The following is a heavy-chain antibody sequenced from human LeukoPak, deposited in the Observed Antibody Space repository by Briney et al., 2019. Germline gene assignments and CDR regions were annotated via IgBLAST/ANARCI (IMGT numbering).Heavy chain of an antibody. Sequence: SETLSLTCTVSGGSISSGGYYWSWIRQHPGKGLEWIGYIYYSGSTYHNPSLKSRVNISVDTSKNQFSLKLSSVTAADTAVYYCAREFRTDYGDLDYFDYWGQGTLVTVSS. CDR3: AREFRTDYGDLDYFDY. J-gene: IGHJ4*02. CDR1: GGSISSGGYY. V-gene: IGHV4-31*03. CDR2: IYYSGST. D-gene: IGHD4-17*01.